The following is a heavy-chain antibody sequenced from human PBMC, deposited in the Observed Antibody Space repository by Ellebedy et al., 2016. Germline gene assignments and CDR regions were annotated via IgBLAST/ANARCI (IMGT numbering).Heavy chain of an antibody. Sequence: GESLKISXAASGFNFSDYYMSWIRQAPGKGLEWVAYINNSSGTTYYADPVKGRFTVSRDNAKNSLFLQMNSLRAEDTALYYCARDLEPDHFYYNMDVWGKGTMVTVSS. CDR1: GFNFSDYY. D-gene: IGHD1-1*01. CDR2: INNSSGTT. V-gene: IGHV3-11*01. J-gene: IGHJ6*03. CDR3: ARDLEPDHFYYNMDV.